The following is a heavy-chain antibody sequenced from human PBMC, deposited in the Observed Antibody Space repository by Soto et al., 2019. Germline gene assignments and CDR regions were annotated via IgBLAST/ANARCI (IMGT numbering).Heavy chain of an antibody. CDR3: ARGTLTSIDMVDY. J-gene: IGHJ4*02. CDR1: GFTFSPFW. V-gene: IGHV3-74*01. Sequence: GGPLRLSCAASGFTFSPFWMHWVRQAPGKGLVWVSHINGDASTIVYADSVRGRFTVSRDNAKNTLYLQINSLTAEDTAVYYCARGTLTSIDMVDYWGQGTLVTVSS. D-gene: IGHD2-21*01. CDR2: INGDASTI.